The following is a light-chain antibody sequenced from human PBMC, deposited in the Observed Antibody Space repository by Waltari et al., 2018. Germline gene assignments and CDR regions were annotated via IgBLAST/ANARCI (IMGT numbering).Light chain of an antibody. CDR1: SSNIGSNP. CDR3: AAWDDSLNGVV. CDR2: TNN. V-gene: IGLV1-44*01. Sequence: QSVLTQPPSASGTPGQRVTISCSGSSSNIGSNPVNWYQHLPGPAPKLPLYTNNQRPSGVPARFSGSKSGASASLAIRGLQSEDEADDYCAAWDDSLNGVVFGGGTKLTVL. J-gene: IGLJ2*01.